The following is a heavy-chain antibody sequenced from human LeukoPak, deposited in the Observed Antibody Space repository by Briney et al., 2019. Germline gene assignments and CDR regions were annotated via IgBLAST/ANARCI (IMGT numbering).Heavy chain of an antibody. D-gene: IGHD3-16*01. CDR2: IYYSGST. CDR1: GGSISSSSYY. V-gene: IGHV4-39*01. Sequence: SETLSPTCTVSGGSISSSSYYWGWIRQPPGKGLEWIGSIYYSGSTYYNPSLKSRVTISVATSKNQFSLNLTSVTAADTAVYHCVRRNYVSGRIDPWGQGTLVTVSS. J-gene: IGHJ5*02. CDR3: VRRNYVSGRIDP.